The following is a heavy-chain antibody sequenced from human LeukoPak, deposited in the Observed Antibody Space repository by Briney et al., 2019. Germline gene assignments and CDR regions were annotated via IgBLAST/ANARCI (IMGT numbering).Heavy chain of an antibody. Sequence: ASVKVSCKASGYTFTGYHIHWVRQAPGQGLEWIGWINTNTGNPTYAQGFTGRFVFSLDTSVSTAYLQISSLKAEDTAVYYCARVQGVLWFGELTDAFDIWGQGTMVTVSS. D-gene: IGHD3-10*01. CDR3: ARVQGVLWFGELTDAFDI. V-gene: IGHV7-4-1*02. J-gene: IGHJ3*02. CDR2: INTNTGNP. CDR1: GYTFTGYH.